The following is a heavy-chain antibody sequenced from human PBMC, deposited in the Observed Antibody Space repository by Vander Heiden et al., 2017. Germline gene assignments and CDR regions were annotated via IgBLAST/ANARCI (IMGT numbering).Heavy chain of an antibody. CDR1: GFTVSRNF. Sequence: EVQLVESGGGLIQPGGSLRLSCTASGFTVSRNFMSWVRQAPGKGLEWVSIIQTGGSTYLADSVKGRFTVSRDNSKNTVYLQMNSLRPEDTAVYYCARDEYYDSSGYPYYYYGLDVWGQGTTVTVSS. J-gene: IGHJ6*02. CDR3: ARDEYYDSSGYPYYYYGLDV. D-gene: IGHD3-22*01. V-gene: IGHV3-53*01. CDR2: IQTGGST.